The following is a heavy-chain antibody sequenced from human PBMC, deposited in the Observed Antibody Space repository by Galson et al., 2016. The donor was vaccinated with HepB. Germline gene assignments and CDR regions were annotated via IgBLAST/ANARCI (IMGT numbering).Heavy chain of an antibody. CDR3: TQAGGDY. D-gene: IGHD3-10*01. J-gene: IGHJ4*02. V-gene: IGHV3-15*01. CDR2: IKNKAEGGTT. CDR1: GLTFSEAW. Sequence: SLRLSCAASGLTFSEAWMSWVRQAPGKGLEWVGHIKNKAEGGTTDYAAAVRDRFSISRDGSKNTVYLQMNSLKTEDTAVYYCTQAGGDYWGQGALVTVSS.